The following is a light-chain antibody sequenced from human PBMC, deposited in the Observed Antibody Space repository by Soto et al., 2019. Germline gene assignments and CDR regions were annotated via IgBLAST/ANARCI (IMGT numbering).Light chain of an antibody. Sequence: DIQMTQSLSTLSASVGDRVTITCRASQYISTWLAWYQQKPGKAPKLLISKASSLESGVPSRFSGSGSGTEVTLTISSLQPDDFATYYCQQYNSYSTFGQGTKVEVK. J-gene: IGKJ1*01. CDR1: QYISTW. CDR2: KAS. V-gene: IGKV1-5*03. CDR3: QQYNSYST.